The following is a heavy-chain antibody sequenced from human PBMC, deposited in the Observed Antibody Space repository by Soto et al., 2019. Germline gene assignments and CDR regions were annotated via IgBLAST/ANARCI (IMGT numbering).Heavy chain of an antibody. Sequence: ASVKVSCKASGYTFINYGVSWVRQAPGQGLEWMGWSNAGNGYTQYSQDFQGRVTITRDTSASTAYMELSSLRSEDMAVYYCARDGGSGMDVWGQGTTVTVSS. CDR2: SNAGNGYT. J-gene: IGHJ6*02. V-gene: IGHV1-3*02. CDR1: GYTFINYG. CDR3: ARDGGSGMDV. D-gene: IGHD3-16*01.